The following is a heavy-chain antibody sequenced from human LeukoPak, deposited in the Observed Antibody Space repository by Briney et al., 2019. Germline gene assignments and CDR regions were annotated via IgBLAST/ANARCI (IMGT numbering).Heavy chain of an antibody. CDR2: ISSSSSYI. J-gene: IGHJ6*03. D-gene: IGHD3-3*01. CDR1: GFTFSSYS. Sequence: EAGGSLRLSCAASGFTFSSYSMNWVRQAPGKGLEWVSSISSSSSYIYYADSVKGRSTISRDNAKNSPYLQMNSLIAEDTAIYYCARDRSDFSFLYHYFYMDVWGKGTTVTVSS. V-gene: IGHV3-21*01. CDR3: ARDRSDFSFLYHYFYMDV.